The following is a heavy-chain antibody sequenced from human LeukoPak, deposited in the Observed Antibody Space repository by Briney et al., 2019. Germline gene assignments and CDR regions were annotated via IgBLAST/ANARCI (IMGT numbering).Heavy chain of an antibody. CDR2: IYTSGST. Sequence: SQTLSLTCTVSGGSISSGSYYWSWIRQPAGKGLEWIGRIYTSGSTNYNPSLKSRVTISVDTSKDQFSLKLSSVTAADTAVYYCARGIIAAAGTGFYNYMDVWGKGTTVTISS. J-gene: IGHJ6*03. V-gene: IGHV4-61*02. CDR1: GGSISSGSYY. D-gene: IGHD6-13*01. CDR3: ARGIIAAAGTGFYNYMDV.